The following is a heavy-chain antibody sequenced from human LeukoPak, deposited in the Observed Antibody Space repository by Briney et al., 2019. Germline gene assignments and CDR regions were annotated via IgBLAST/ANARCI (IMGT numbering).Heavy chain of an antibody. CDR1: GFTFSSYA. CDR3: ARSRPTVITPYGMDV. CDR2: ISDSGGST. Sequence: PGGSLRLSCAASGFTFSSYAVSWVRQAPGKGLAWVSAISDSGGSTQYADSVKGRFIISRDNSKNTVYLQMNSLRAEDTAVYYCARSRPTVITPYGMDVWGQGTTVTVSS. D-gene: IGHD4-23*01. V-gene: IGHV3-23*01. J-gene: IGHJ6*02.